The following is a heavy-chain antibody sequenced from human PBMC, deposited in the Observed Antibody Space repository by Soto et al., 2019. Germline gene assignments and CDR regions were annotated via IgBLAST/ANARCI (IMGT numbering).Heavy chain of an antibody. V-gene: IGHV3-21*01. CDR2: ISSSSSYI. Sequence: GGSLRLSCAASGFTFSSYSMNWVRQAPGKGLEWVSSISSSSSYIYYADSVKGRFTISRDNAKNSLYLQMNSLRAEDTAVYYCAREARKDIVVVVAATGEYFDYWGQGTLVTVSS. CDR1: GFTFSSYS. D-gene: IGHD2-15*01. CDR3: AREARKDIVVVVAATGEYFDY. J-gene: IGHJ4*02.